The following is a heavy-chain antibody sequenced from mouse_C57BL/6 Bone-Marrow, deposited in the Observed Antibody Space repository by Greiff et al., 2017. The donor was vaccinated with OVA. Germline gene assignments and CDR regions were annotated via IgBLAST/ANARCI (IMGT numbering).Heavy chain of an antibody. CDR2: ISGGGGNT. Sequence: EVHLVESGGGLVKPGGSLKLSCAASGFTFSSYTMSWVRQTPEKRLEWVATISGGGGNTYYPDSVKGRFTISRDNAKNTLYLQMSSLRSEDTALYYCARHDGYPYYAMDYWGQGTSVTVSS. CDR1: GFTFSSYT. J-gene: IGHJ4*01. V-gene: IGHV5-9*01. CDR3: ARHDGYPYYAMDY. D-gene: IGHD2-3*01.